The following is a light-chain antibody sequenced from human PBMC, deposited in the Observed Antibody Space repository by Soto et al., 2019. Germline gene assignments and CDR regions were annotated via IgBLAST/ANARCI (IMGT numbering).Light chain of an antibody. J-gene: IGKJ2*01. Sequence: DIQMTQSPSSLSASVGDRVTITCRASQSINSYLNWYHQKPGKAPKLLIYAASSLQSGVPSRFSGSGSGTDFTLTISSLQPEDFATYYCQQSYSTPYTFGQGTKVEIK. CDR3: QQSYSTPYT. CDR1: QSINSY. V-gene: IGKV1-39*01. CDR2: AAS.